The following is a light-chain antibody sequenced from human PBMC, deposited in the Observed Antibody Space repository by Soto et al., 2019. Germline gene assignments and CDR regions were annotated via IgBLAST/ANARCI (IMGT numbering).Light chain of an antibody. CDR1: SSDVGGYNY. Sequence: SVMTQPPSASGAPGPSVTISCTGTSSDVGGYNYVSWYRQHPGKAPKLIIYEVTKRPSGVPDRFSASKSGNTASLTVSGLQAEDEADYYCTSYAGSHTYVFGTGTKVTVL. CDR2: EVT. J-gene: IGLJ1*01. V-gene: IGLV2-8*01. CDR3: TSYAGSHTYV.